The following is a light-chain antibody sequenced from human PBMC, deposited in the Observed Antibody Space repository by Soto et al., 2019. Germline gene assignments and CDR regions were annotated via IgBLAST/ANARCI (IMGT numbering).Light chain of an antibody. CDR1: QSVSSSY. CDR2: SAS. J-gene: IGKJ5*01. V-gene: IGKV3-20*01. Sequence: FTQSPGTLSLSPGERATLSCRASQSVSSSYLAWYQQKPGQAPRHLIYSASSRATGIPDRLSSRPSRTDFSVSISSVEPEDYGVYDCQQYGSCQSTFGQGTRLESK. CDR3: QQYGSCQST.